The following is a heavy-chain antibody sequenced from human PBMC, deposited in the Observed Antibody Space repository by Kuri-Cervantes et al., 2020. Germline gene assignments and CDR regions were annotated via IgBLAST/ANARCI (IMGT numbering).Heavy chain of an antibody. CDR1: GGTFSSYA. D-gene: IGHD6-13*01. CDR3: VRDLHIAAAGGDY. V-gene: IGHV1-69*13. CDR2: IIPIFGTA. J-gene: IGHJ4*02. Sequence: SVKVSCKASGGTFSSYAISWVRQAPGQGLEWMGGIIPIFGTANYAQKFQGRVTITADESTSTAYMELSSLRSEDTAVYYCVRDLHIAAAGGDYWGQGTLVTDSS.